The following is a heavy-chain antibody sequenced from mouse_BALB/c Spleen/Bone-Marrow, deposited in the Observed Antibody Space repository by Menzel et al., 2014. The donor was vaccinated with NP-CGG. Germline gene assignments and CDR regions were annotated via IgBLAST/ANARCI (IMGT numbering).Heavy chain of an antibody. CDR3: ALTTATALAY. D-gene: IGHD1-2*01. CDR2: INPSTAYT. CDR1: GYTFTVYW. Sequence: VHLQQSGAALAKPGASVKMSCKASGYTFTVYWIHWVKQRPGQGLEWIGYINPSTAYTEYNQKFKDKATLTADKSSTTAYMQLSSLTAEDSAAYYCALTTATALAYWSQGTLVTVS. V-gene: IGHV1-7*01. J-gene: IGHJ3*01.